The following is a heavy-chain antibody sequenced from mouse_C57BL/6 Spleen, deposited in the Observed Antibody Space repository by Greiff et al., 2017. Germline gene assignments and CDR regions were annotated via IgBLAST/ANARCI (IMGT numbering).Heavy chain of an antibody. V-gene: IGHV1-80*01. Sequence: QVQLQQSGAELVKPGASVKISCKASGYAFSSYWMNWVKQRPGKGLEWIGQIYPGDGDTNYNGKFKGKATLTADKSSSTAYMQLSSLTSEDSAVYFCAKPPRITTVVDWYFDVWGTGTTVTVSS. CDR3: AKPPRITTVVDWYFDV. CDR1: GYAFSSYW. CDR2: IYPGDGDT. J-gene: IGHJ1*03. D-gene: IGHD1-1*01.